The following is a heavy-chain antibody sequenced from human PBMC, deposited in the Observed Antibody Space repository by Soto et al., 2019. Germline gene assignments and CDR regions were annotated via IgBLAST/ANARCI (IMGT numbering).Heavy chain of an antibody. Sequence: QMQLVQSGAEVKKPGSSVKVSCKASGDTFGSYAISWVRQAPGQGLQWMGGIIPIPGTANYAQKFQGRVTIAADESTSTAYMELSSLRSEDTAVYYCARSQGSSTSLEIYYYYYYGMDVWGQGTTVTVSS. J-gene: IGHJ6*02. V-gene: IGHV1-69*01. D-gene: IGHD2-2*01. CDR1: GDTFGSYA. CDR3: ARSQGSSTSLEIYYYYYYGMDV. CDR2: IIPIPGTA.